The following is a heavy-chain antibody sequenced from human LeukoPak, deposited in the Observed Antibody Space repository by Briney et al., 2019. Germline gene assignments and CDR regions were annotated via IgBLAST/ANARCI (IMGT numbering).Heavy chain of an antibody. J-gene: IGHJ4*02. CDR1: GFTFSSYW. CDR3: ARDHAYWNYFDY. Sequence: GGSLRLSCAASGFTFSSYWMHWVRQVPGKGLVWVARINSDGSGTSYADSVKGRFTISRDNAKNTLYLKMNSLRAEDTAVYYCARDHAYWNYFDYWGQGTLVTVSS. D-gene: IGHD1-1*01. V-gene: IGHV3-74*01. CDR2: INSDGSGT.